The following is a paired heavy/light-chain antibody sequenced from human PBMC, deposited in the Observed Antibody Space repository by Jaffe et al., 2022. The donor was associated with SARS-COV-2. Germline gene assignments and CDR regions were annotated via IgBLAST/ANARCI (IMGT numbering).Heavy chain of an antibody. CDR3: AKGGYYGSGSYYKGGFDI. CDR1: GFTFSSYA. Sequence: EVQLVESGGGLLQPGGSLRLSCAASGFTFSSYAMGWVRQAPGKGLEWVSSVVSSAISTYYTDSVKGRFTISRDNSKNTLYLQMNSLRAEDTAVYYCAKGGYYGSGSYYKGGFDIWGQGTMVTVAS. J-gene: IGHJ3*02. CDR2: VVSSAIST. V-gene: IGHV3-23*05. D-gene: IGHD3-10*01.
Light chain of an antibody. Sequence: DIQMTQSPSSVSASVGDGVTITCRASQDISSWLAWYQQKPGKAPKLLIYGASTLQSGVPSRFSGSGSGTDFTLTISSLQPDDFAAYYCQQANSFPLTFGGGTKVEIK. V-gene: IGKV1-12*01. J-gene: IGKJ4*01. CDR3: QQANSFPLT. CDR2: GAS. CDR1: QDISSW.